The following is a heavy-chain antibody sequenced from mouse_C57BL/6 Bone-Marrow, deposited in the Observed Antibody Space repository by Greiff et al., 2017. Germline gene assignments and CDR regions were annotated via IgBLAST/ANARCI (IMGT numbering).Heavy chain of an antibody. CDR1: GYTFTSCW. D-gene: IGHD2-3*01. V-gene: IGHV1-69*01. Sequence: QVQLQQPGAELVMPGASVKLSCKASGYTFTSCWMHWVKQRPGQGLEWIGEIDPSDSYTNYNQKFKGKSTLTVDKSSSTAYMQLSSLTSEDSAVYYCAREAGWLLPWFAYWGQGTLVTVSA. CDR3: AREAGWLLPWFAY. CDR2: IDPSDSYT. J-gene: IGHJ3*01.